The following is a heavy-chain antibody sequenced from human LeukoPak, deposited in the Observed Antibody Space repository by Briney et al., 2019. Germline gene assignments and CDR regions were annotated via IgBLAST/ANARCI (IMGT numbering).Heavy chain of an antibody. D-gene: IGHD6-13*01. CDR2: IVVGSGNT. V-gene: IGHV1-58*01. Sequence: SVKVSCKASGFTFTSSAVQWVRQARGQRLEWIGWIVVGSGNTNYAQKFQERVTITRDMSTSTAYMELSSLRSEGTAVYYCAADRWYSRAFDYWGQGTLVTVSS. CDR3: AADRWYSRAFDY. CDR1: GFTFTSSA. J-gene: IGHJ4*02.